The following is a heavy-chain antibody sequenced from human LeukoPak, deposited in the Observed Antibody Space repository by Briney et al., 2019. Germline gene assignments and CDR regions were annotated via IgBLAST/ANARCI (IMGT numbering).Heavy chain of an antibody. CDR1: GFTFSSYA. Sequence: GGSLRLSCAASGFTFSSYAMHWVRQAPGKGLEWVAVISYDGSNKYYADSVKGRFTISRDNPKNMLYLQMNSPRAEDTAVYYCAREKKGPYGSGSYLDYWGQGTLVTVSS. CDR3: AREKKGPYGSGSYLDY. V-gene: IGHV3-30*04. J-gene: IGHJ4*02. CDR2: ISYDGSNK. D-gene: IGHD3-10*01.